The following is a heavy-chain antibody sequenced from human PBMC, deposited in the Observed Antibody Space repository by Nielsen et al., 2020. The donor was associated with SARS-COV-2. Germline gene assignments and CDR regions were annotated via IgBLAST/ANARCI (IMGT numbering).Heavy chain of an antibody. CDR1: GFTFSRYG. D-gene: IGHD4-17*01. CDR2: ISYDESNK. V-gene: IGHV3-30*18. Sequence: GESLKISCAASGFTFSRYGMHWVRQAPGKGLEWVAVISYDESNKYYADSVKGRFTISRDNSKNTLYLQMNSLRAEDTAVYYCAKERRTTSILIYYYYGMDVWGQGTTVTVSS. J-gene: IGHJ6*02. CDR3: AKERRTTSILIYYYYGMDV.